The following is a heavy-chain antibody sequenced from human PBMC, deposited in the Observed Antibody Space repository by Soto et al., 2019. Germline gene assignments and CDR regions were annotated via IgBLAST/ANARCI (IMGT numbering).Heavy chain of an antibody. Sequence: EVQLLESGGGLVQPGVSLRLSCAASGFTFSSYAMSWVRQAPGKGLEWLSIISAGGYPTYYAGSVKSRFTISRDDSKNTLYLQMNSLIADDTAIYYCARSPSRYLEYWGQGTLVTVSS. CDR2: ISAGGYPT. V-gene: IGHV3-23*01. J-gene: IGHJ4*02. CDR3: ARSPSRYLEY. CDR1: GFTFSSYA.